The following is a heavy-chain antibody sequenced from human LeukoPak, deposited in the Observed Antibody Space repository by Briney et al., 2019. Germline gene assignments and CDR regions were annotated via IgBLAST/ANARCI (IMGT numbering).Heavy chain of an antibody. V-gene: IGHV4-34*01. CDR3: SRESTVIWFDP. J-gene: IGHJ5*02. CDR1: DGSFSGYY. Sequence: SETLSLTCAVYDGSFSGYYWSWIRQPPGKGLEWIGEINHSGSTNYNPSLKSRVTISLDTSKSQFSLKVRYVTAADTAVYYCSRESTVIWFDPWGQGTLVTVSS. D-gene: IGHD4-11*01. CDR2: INHSGST.